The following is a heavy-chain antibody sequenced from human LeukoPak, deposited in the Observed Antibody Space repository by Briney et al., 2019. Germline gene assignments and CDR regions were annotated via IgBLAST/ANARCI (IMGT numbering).Heavy chain of an antibody. CDR1: GGSISSYY. J-gene: IGHJ5*01. CDR3: ARDLAGYCSRSTCYAMGWFDP. Sequence: SETLSLTCTVSGGSISSYYWSWIRQHPGKGLEWIGYIYYSGSTDCNPSLKSRVAISVDTSKNQFSLKLSSVTAADTAVYYCARDLAGYCSRSTCYAMGWFDPWGQGTLVTVSA. V-gene: IGHV4-59*06. CDR2: IYYSGST. D-gene: IGHD2-2*01.